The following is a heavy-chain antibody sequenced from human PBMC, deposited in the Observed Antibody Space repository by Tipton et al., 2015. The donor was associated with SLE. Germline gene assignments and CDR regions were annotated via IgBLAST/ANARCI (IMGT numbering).Heavy chain of an antibody. Sequence: TLSLTCTVSGGSISSYYWSWIRQPPGKGLEWIGYIYYSGSTNYNPSLKSRVTISVDTSKNQFSLKLSSVTAADTAVYYCARDGGSSSWYPFYYYYMDVWGKGTTVTVSS. CDR1: GGSISSYY. J-gene: IGHJ6*03. V-gene: IGHV4-59*01. CDR3: ARDGGSSSWYPFYYYYMDV. CDR2: IYYSGST. D-gene: IGHD6-13*01.